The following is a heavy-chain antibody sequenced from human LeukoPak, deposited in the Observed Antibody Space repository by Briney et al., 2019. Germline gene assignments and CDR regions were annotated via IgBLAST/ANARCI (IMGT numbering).Heavy chain of an antibody. CDR1: GFTFSNYA. Sequence: GGSLRLSCAASGFTFSNYAMNWVRQAPGKGLEWVSTISGSGGSTYYADSVKGRFTISRDNSKNTLYLQMNSLRAEDTAVYYCAKDEMATSPFDYWGQGTLVTVSS. V-gene: IGHV3-23*01. CDR2: ISGSGGST. CDR3: AKDEMATSPFDY. D-gene: IGHD5-24*01. J-gene: IGHJ4*02.